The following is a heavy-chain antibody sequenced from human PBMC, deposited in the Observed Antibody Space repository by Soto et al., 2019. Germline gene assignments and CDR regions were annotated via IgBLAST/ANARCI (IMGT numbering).Heavy chain of an antibody. D-gene: IGHD2-2*01. CDR1: SGSISSSNW. CDR3: ARGGDVVVPAAEAGWFDP. J-gene: IGHJ5*02. Sequence: QVQLQESGPGLVKPSGTLSLTCAVSSGSISSSNWWSWVRQPPGKGLEWIGEIYHSGSTNYNPPLKSRVTISVDKCKTQFSLKLSSVTAADTAMYYCARGGDVVVPAAEAGWFDPWGQGTLVTVSS. V-gene: IGHV4-4*02. CDR2: IYHSGST.